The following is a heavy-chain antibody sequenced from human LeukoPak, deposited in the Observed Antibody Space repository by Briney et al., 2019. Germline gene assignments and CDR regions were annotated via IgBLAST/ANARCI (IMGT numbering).Heavy chain of an antibody. CDR1: GFAFSSSW. CDR3: ARVGDHYHWYLDV. J-gene: IGHJ2*01. Sequence: GGSLRLSCAASGFAFSSSWMSWVRQAPGKGLEWVSILYSGDSTYYADSVKGRFIVSRDNSKNTLYLQMNALRVEDTAVYYCARVGDHYHWYLDVWGRGTLVTVSS. CDR2: LYSGDST. D-gene: IGHD3-10*01. V-gene: IGHV3-53*01.